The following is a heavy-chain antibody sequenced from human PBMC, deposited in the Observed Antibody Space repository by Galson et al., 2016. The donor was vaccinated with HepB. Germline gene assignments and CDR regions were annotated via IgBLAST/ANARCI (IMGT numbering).Heavy chain of an antibody. CDR3: ARSQSSSWYFQGVY. Sequence: QSGAEVKKAGESLKISCKGSGYKFTNYWIGWVRQMPGKGLEWMGIIYPDDSDTRYNPAFQGQVTISADKSISTAYLQWRSLKASDTARYFCARSQSSSWYFQGVYWGQGTLVTVYS. V-gene: IGHV5-51*01. D-gene: IGHD6-13*01. CDR2: IYPDDSDT. J-gene: IGHJ4*02. CDR1: GYKFTNYW.